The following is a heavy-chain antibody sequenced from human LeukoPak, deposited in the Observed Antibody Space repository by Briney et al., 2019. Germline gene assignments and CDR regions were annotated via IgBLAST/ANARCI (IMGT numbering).Heavy chain of an antibody. CDR3: ARVMSIAAAGSNWFDP. J-gene: IGHJ5*02. V-gene: IGHV1-8*01. Sequence: ALVKVSCKASGYTFTSYDINWVRQATGQGLEWMGWMNPNSGNTGYAQKFQGRVTMTRNTSISTAYMELSSLRSEDTAVYYCARVMSIAAAGSNWFDPWGQGTLVTVSS. CDR1: GYTFTSYD. D-gene: IGHD6-13*01. CDR2: MNPNSGNT.